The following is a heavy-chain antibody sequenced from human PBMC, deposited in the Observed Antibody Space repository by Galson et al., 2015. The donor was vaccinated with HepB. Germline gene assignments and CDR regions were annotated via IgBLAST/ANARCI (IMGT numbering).Heavy chain of an antibody. CDR3: ARGLGLRGQLVRFGFDP. Sequence: ETLSLTCAVYGGSLSGYYWSWIRQPPGKGLEWIGEISHSGDTNYNPSLKSRVSTSVDTSKNQFSLNLTSVTVADTAIYYCARGLGLRGQLVRFGFDPWGQGTLVTVSS. D-gene: IGHD6-13*01. V-gene: IGHV4-34*01. CDR1: GGSLSGYY. CDR2: ISHSGDT. J-gene: IGHJ5*02.